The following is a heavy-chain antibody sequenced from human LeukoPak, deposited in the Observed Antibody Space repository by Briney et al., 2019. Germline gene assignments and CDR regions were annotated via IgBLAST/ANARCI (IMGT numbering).Heavy chain of an antibody. J-gene: IGHJ4*02. CDR1: GYTFTSYG. CDR3: ARANRMITFGGVIAEFDY. D-gene: IGHD3-16*02. V-gene: IGHV1-18*04. Sequence: GASVKVSCKASGYTFTSYGISWVRQAPGQGLEWMGWISAYNGNTNYAQKLQDRVTMTTDTSTSTAYMELRSLRSDDTAVYYCARANRMITFGGVIAEFDYWGQGTLVTVSS. CDR2: ISAYNGNT.